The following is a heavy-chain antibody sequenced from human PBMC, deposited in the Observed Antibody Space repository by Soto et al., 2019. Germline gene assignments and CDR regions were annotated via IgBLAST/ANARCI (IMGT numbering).Heavy chain of an antibody. J-gene: IGHJ5*02. CDR3: AREHYDFWSGYYRGWFDP. Sequence: EASVKVSCKXSGYTFTGYYMHWVRQAPGQGLEWMGWINPNSGGTNYAQKFQGRVTMTRDTSISTAYMELSRLRSDDTAVYYCAREHYDFWSGYYRGWFDPWGQGTLVTVSS. CDR2: INPNSGGT. CDR1: GYTFTGYY. D-gene: IGHD3-3*01. V-gene: IGHV1-2*02.